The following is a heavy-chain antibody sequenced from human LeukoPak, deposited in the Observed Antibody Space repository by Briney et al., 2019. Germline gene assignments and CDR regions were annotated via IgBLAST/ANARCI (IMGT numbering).Heavy chain of an antibody. CDR3: AREIRVGVYNWFDP. V-gene: IGHV4-34*01. D-gene: IGHD2-8*01. Sequence: SETLSLTCAVYGGSFSGYYWSWIRQPPGKGLEWIGEINHSGSTNYNPSLKSRVTISVDTPKNQFSLKLSSVTAADTAVYYCAREIRVGVYNWFDPWGQGTLVTVSS. CDR2: INHSGST. J-gene: IGHJ5*02. CDR1: GGSFSGYY.